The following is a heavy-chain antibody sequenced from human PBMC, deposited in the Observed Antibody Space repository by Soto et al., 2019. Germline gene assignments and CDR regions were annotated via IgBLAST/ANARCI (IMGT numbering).Heavy chain of an antibody. Sequence: ASVKVSCKASGGTFSSYAISWVRQAPGQGLEWMGWINPNSGGTNYAQKFQGWVTMTRDTSISTAYMELSRLRSDDTAVYYCARMLDDAFDIWGQGTMVTVSS. D-gene: IGHD3-10*02. J-gene: IGHJ3*02. CDR3: ARMLDDAFDI. V-gene: IGHV1-2*04. CDR2: INPNSGGT. CDR1: GGTFSSYA.